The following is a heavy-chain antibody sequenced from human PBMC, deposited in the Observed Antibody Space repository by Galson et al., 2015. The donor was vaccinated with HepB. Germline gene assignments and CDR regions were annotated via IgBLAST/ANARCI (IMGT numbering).Heavy chain of an antibody. Sequence: SVKVSCKASGGSFSSNTISWVRQAPGQGLEWVGGIIPMFGSGNYAQKFQGRVTITADESTSTIYMELSSLRFDDTAVYYCARQYDTSGYYVYWGQGTLVTVSS. V-gene: IGHV1-69*13. D-gene: IGHD3-22*01. CDR3: ARQYDTSGYYVY. CDR1: GGSFSSNT. J-gene: IGHJ4*02. CDR2: IIPMFGSG.